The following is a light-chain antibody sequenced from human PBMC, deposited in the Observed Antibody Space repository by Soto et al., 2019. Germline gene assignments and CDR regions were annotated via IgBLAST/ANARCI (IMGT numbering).Light chain of an antibody. CDR2: SNN. J-gene: IGLJ1*01. CDR3: QSYDSRLSAYV. Sequence: QSVLTQPPSVSGAPGQRVTISCTGSSSIVGAGYDVHWYLQLPGTAPKLLVYSNNNRPSGVPDRFSGSKSGTSASLAITGLQAEDEADYYCQSYDSRLSAYVFGTGTKLTVL. CDR1: SSIVGAGYD. V-gene: IGLV1-40*01.